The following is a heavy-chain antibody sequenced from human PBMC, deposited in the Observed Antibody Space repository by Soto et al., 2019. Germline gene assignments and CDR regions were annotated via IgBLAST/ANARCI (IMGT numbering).Heavy chain of an antibody. CDR1: GFTFSSYW. D-gene: IGHD6-13*01. J-gene: IGHJ4*02. CDR3: ARAGTIAAAALVY. V-gene: IGHV3-7*03. CDR2: IKQDGSEK. Sequence: EVQLVESGGGLVQPGGSLRLSCAASGFTFSSYWMSWVRQAPGKGLEWVANIKQDGSEKYYVDSVKGRFTISRDNAKNSLYLQMNSLRAEDTAVYYCARAGTIAAAALVYWGQGTLVTVSS.